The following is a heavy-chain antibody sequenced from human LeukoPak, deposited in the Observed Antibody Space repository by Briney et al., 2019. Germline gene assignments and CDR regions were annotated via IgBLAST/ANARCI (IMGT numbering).Heavy chain of an antibody. CDR2: IKSRSDGGAT. CDR3: TGVTGTEGFVDY. CDR1: GFTFTDAW. Sequence: GGSLRLSCAASGFTFTDAWMTWVRQAPGKGLEWVGRIKSRSDGGATDYGAPVKGRFTISRDDSKNTLYLQMNSLKTEDTAMYYCTGVTGTEGFVDYRGQGTLVTVSS. D-gene: IGHD1-20*01. V-gene: IGHV3-15*01. J-gene: IGHJ4*02.